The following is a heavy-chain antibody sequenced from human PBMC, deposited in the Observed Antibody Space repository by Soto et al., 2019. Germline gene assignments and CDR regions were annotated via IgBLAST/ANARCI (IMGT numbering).Heavy chain of an antibody. CDR2: IFYTGNT. CDR1: GAPISSYY. V-gene: IGHV4-59*01. CDR3: ARVKAYHSSGFFFDS. D-gene: IGHD3-22*01. J-gene: IGHJ5*01. Sequence: SETLSLTCTVSGAPISSYYWSWIRQPPGRGLEWIAYIFYTGNTNYNPSLESRVTLSVDTSNNHFSLRLSSVTAADTAVYYCARVKAYHSSGFFFDSWGQGTLVTVSS.